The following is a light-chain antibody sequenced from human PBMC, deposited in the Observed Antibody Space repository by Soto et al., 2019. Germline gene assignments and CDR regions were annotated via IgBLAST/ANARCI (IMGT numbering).Light chain of an antibody. V-gene: IGKV1-5*01. CDR3: QQYNSYPWT. Sequence: IQMTQSPSTLSASVGDIVTITCLASQSVSDWLAWYQQKPGSPPKLLIYDTSRLESGVPSRFSGSGSGTEFTLTISSLQPDDFATYYCQQYNSYPWTFGQGTKVDIK. J-gene: IGKJ1*01. CDR2: DTS. CDR1: QSVSDW.